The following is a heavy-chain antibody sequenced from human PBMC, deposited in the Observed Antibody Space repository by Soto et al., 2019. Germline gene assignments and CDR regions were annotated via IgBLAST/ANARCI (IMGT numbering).Heavy chain of an antibody. D-gene: IGHD3-10*01. CDR3: ARDMIGSSYRGSGAFAI. J-gene: IGHJ3*02. CDR1: GYTFTGYY. V-gene: IGHV1-2*04. Sequence: QVQLVQSGAEVKKPGASVKVSCKASGYTFTGYYMHWVRQAPGQGLEWMGWINPNSGGTNYAQKFQRWVTMSRDTSLSTAYMELSRLRYDDTAVYYCARDMIGSSYRGSGAFAIWGQGTMVTVSS. CDR2: INPNSGGT.